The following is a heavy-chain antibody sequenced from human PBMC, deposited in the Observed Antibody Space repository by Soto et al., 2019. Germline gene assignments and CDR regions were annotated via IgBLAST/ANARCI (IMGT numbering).Heavy chain of an antibody. CDR1: GGSISSGGYS. D-gene: IGHD3-10*01. CDR2: IYHSGST. Sequence: SETLSLTCAVSGGSISSGGYSWSWIRQPPGKGLEWIGYIYHSGSTYYNPSLKSRVTISVDRSKNQFSLKLSSVTAADTAVYYCASVAGELYGDLFDSWGQRSLDTVSS. CDR3: ASVAGELYGDLFDS. V-gene: IGHV4-30-2*01. J-gene: IGHJ5*01.